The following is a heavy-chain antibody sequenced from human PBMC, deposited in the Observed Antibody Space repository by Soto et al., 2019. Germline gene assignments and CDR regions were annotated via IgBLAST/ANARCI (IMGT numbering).Heavy chain of an antibody. D-gene: IGHD4-17*01. J-gene: IGHJ4*02. CDR3: ARAGGTTVTGLWHFDS. Sequence: QVQLEESGGGVVQPGRSLRLSCEASGFTFNTYSMRWVRQPPGKGLEWLAAIWYDGTQKYYADSVKGRFIISRDNSKKTLYLAMNTLRAEDTAVYYCARAGGTTVTGLWHFDSWGQGTLVTVSS. CDR1: GFTFNTYS. CDR2: IWYDGTQK. V-gene: IGHV3-33*01.